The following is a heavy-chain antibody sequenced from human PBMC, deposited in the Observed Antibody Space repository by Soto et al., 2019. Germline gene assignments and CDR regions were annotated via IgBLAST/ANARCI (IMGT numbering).Heavy chain of an antibody. CDR3: ARVSYGSSGYGSGSYSFDY. V-gene: IGHV4-34*01. D-gene: IGHD3-10*01. J-gene: IGHJ4*02. Sequence: SETLSLTCAVYGGSFSGYYWSWIRQPPGKGLEWIGEINHSGSTNYNPSLKSRVTISVDTSKNQFSLKLSSVTAADTAVYYCARVSYGSSGYGSGSYSFDYWGQGTLVTVSS. CDR2: INHSGST. CDR1: GGSFSGYY.